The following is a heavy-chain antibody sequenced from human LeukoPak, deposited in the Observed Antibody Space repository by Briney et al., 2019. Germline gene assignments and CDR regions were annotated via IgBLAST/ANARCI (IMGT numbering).Heavy chain of an antibody. V-gene: IGHV5-10-1*01. CDR2: IDPSDSYT. CDR3: ATTPGIAVAGTGGYYYYGMDV. D-gene: IGHD6-19*01. J-gene: IGHJ6*02. Sequence: GESLQISCQGSGYSFTSYWISWVRQMPGKGLEWMGRIDPSDSYTNYSPSFQGHVTISADKSISTAYLQWSSLKASDTAMYYCATTPGIAVAGTGGYYYYGMDVWGQGTTVTVSS. CDR1: GYSFTSYW.